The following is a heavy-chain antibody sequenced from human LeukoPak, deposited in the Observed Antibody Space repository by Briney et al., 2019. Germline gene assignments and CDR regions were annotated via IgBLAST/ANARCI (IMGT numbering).Heavy chain of an antibody. Sequence: GGSLRLSCAASGFTFSSYAMSWVRQAPGKGLEWVSAISGSGGSTYYADSVKGRFTISRDNSKNTLYLQMNSLRAEDTAVYYCVRAGYSGYDWPFDYWGQGTLVTVSS. CDR1: GFTFSSYA. V-gene: IGHV3-23*01. CDR3: VRAGYSGYDWPFDY. J-gene: IGHJ4*02. CDR2: ISGSGGST. D-gene: IGHD5-12*01.